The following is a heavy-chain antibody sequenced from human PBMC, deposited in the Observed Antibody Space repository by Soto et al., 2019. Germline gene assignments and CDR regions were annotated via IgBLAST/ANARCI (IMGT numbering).Heavy chain of an antibody. V-gene: IGHV4-4*07. J-gene: IGHJ4*02. Sequence: QSLTCTVSGGSISSYYWSWIRQPAGKGLEWIGRIYTSGSTNYNPSLKSRVTMSVDTSKNQFSLKLSSVTAADTAVYYCARAAYYYDSSGYYYHDYWGQGTLVTVSS. CDR1: GGSISSYY. D-gene: IGHD3-22*01. CDR3: ARAAYYYDSSGYYYHDY. CDR2: IYTSGST.